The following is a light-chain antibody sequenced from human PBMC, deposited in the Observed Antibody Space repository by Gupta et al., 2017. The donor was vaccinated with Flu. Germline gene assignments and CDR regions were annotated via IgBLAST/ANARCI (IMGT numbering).Light chain of an antibody. CDR3: SSDTRSSTRV. J-gene: IGLJ3*02. V-gene: IGLV2-14*03. CDR2: DVT. Sequence: QSALPQPASVSGSPGESITISCTGTSSDVGGYNYVSWYQQHPGKAPKLMIYDVTNRPSGVSNRFSGSKSGNTASLTISGLQAEDEADYYCSSDTRSSTRVFGGGTKVTVL. CDR1: SSDVGGYNY.